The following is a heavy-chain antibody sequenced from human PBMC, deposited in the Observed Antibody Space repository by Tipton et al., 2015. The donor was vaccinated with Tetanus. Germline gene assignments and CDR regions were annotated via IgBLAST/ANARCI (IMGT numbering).Heavy chain of an antibody. D-gene: IGHD3-10*01. CDR3: ARDAGPAGGGSFDY. CDR1: GYPFTSYY. CDR2: INPYTGGT. J-gene: IGHJ4*02. V-gene: IGHV1-2*02. Sequence: QVQLVQSGAEVKRPGASVKLSCKASGYPFTSYYLHWVRQAPGQGLEWMGWINPYTGGTTLPRKFQGRVTMTRDKSASTAYMDLSSLGSADTAVYYCARDAGPAGGGSFDYWGQGTLVTVAS.